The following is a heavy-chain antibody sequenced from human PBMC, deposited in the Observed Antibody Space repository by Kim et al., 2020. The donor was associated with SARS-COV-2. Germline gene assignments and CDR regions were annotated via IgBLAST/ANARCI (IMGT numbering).Heavy chain of an antibody. CDR3: ARDIAVDNWQEFDY. D-gene: IGHD6-19*01. J-gene: IGHJ4*02. CDR2: IYHSGST. Sequence: SETLSLTCTVSGYSISSGYYWGWIRQPPGKGLEWIGSIYHSGSTYYNPSLKSRVTISVDTSKNQFSLKLSSVTAADTAVYYCARDIAVDNWQEFDYWGQGTLVTVSS. CDR1: GYSISSGYY. V-gene: IGHV4-38-2*02.